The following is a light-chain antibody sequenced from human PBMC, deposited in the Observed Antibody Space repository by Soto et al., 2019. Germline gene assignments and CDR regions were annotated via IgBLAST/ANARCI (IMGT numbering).Light chain of an antibody. CDR2: EVR. J-gene: IGLJ1*01. CDR1: SSDVGSYNY. V-gene: IGLV2-14*01. Sequence: QSALTQPASVSGSPGQSITISCTGTSSDVGSYNYVAWYQQFPGKTPKLMIYEVRNRRSGVSSRFSGSKSGNTASLTISGLQAEDEADYYCISYTGSDTSYVFGTGTKLTVL. CDR3: ISYTGSDTSYV.